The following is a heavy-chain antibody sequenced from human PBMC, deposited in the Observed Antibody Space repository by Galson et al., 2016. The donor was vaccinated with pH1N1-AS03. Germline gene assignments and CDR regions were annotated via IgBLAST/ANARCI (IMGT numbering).Heavy chain of an antibody. CDR2: IPYDGNNK. CDR1: GFSYSSYG. J-gene: IGHJ6*02. D-gene: IGHD4-11*01. CDR3: AKDHSNFYGMDV. Sequence: SLRLSCAASGFSYSSYGMHWARQVPGKGLEWEAFIPYDGNNKYYSDSVKGRFTISRDNSKNTAYLQMNSLRAEDTAVYYCAKDHSNFYGMDVWGQGTTVTVSS. V-gene: IGHV3-30*02.